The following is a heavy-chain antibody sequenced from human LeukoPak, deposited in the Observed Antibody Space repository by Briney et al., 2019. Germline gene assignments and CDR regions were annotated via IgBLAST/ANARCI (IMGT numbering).Heavy chain of an antibody. D-gene: IGHD6-19*01. V-gene: IGHV4-39*01. J-gene: IGHJ6*03. CDR2: KYYSGST. Sequence: SETLSLTCTVSGGSISSSRYFGGWIRQPPGKGLEWIGSKYYSGSTYYNPSLKNRVTISVDTSKNQFSLKLSSVTAADTAVYYCARNIAVAGRGDYMDVWGKGTTVTISS. CDR1: GGSISSSRYF. CDR3: ARNIAVAGRGDYMDV.